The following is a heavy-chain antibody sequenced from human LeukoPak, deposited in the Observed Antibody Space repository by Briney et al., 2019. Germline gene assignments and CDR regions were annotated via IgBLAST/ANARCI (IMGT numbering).Heavy chain of an antibody. Sequence: SVKVSCKASGGTFSSYAISWVRQAPGQGLEWMGGIIPIFGTANYAQKFQGRVTITADESTSTAYMELSSLRSEDTAVYYCAREGHYYVSSGPLDYWGQGTLVTVSS. CDR3: AREGHYYVSSGPLDY. J-gene: IGHJ4*02. D-gene: IGHD3-22*01. V-gene: IGHV1-69*13. CDR2: IIPIFGTA. CDR1: GGTFSSYA.